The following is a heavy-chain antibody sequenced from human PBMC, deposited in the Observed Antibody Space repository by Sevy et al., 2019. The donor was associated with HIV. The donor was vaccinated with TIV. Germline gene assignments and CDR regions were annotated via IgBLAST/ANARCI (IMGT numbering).Heavy chain of an antibody. CDR1: GFTFSNYW. D-gene: IGHD2-2*01. J-gene: IGHJ5*02. V-gene: IGHV3-7*03. Sequence: GGSLRLSCAASGFTFSNYWMSWVRQAPGKGLEWVANIKQDGSEKYYVDSEKGRFTISSDNAKNSLYLQMNSLRAEATAAYSGATGGAYCSSPFCYVVYNWFDPWGQGTLVTVSS. CDR2: IKQDGSEK. CDR3: ATGGAYCSSPFCYVVYNWFDP.